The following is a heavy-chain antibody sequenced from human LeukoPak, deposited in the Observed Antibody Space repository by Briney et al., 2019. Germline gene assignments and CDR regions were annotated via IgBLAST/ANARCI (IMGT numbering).Heavy chain of an antibody. CDR3: ARAMGYYDSYFDY. Sequence: ASVKVSCKASGYTFTGHYMHWVRQAPGQGLEWMGWINPNSGGTNYAQKFQGRVTMTRDTSISTAYMELSRLRSDDTAVYYCARAMGYYDSYFDYWGQGTLVTVSS. CDR1: GYTFTGHY. V-gene: IGHV1-2*02. D-gene: IGHD3-22*01. J-gene: IGHJ4*02. CDR2: INPNSGGT.